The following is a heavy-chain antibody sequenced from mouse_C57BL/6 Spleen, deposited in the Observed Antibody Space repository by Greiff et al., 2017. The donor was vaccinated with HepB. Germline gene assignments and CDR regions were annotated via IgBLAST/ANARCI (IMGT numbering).Heavy chain of an antibody. D-gene: IGHD1-1*01. J-gene: IGHJ1*03. CDR3: ARHEDRDYGSSYGYFDV. CDR2: FYPGSGSI. V-gene: IGHV1-62-2*01. Sequence: QVQLKESGAELVKPGASVKLSCKASGYTFTEYTIHWVKQRSGQGLEWIGWFYPGSGSIKYNEKFKDKATLTADKSSSTVYMELSRLTSEDSAVYFCARHEDRDYGSSYGYFDVWGTGTTVTVSS. CDR1: GYTFTEYT.